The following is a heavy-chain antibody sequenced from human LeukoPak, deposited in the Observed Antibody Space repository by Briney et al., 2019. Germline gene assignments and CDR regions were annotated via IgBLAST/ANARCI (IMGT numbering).Heavy chain of an antibody. D-gene: IGHD6-13*01. Sequence: GGSLRLSCAASGFTFRRHGMHWVRQAPGKGLEWVSVIHSGGSTYYADSVKGRFTISRDNSKNMVYLQMNSLRAEDTAVYYCAREGYSSSWGHFDYWGQGTPVTVSS. CDR2: IHSGGST. CDR1: GFTFRRHG. J-gene: IGHJ4*02. V-gene: IGHV3-53*01. CDR3: AREGYSSSWGHFDY.